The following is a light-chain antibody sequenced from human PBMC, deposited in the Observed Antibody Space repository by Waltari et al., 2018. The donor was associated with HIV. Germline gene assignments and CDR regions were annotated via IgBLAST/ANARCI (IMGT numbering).Light chain of an antibody. J-gene: IGKJ1*01. CDR2: SAS. CDR1: QGIRHY. CDR3: QEYRSAPQT. V-gene: IGKV1-27*01. Sequence: DIHMTQSPSSQSTSVGDGVTMTCRASQGIRHYLGWYQQRPGKVPKLLIHSASTLHSGVPFRFSGSGSGTDFTLTISNLQPEDVATYFCQEYRSAPQTFGQGTKVEIK.